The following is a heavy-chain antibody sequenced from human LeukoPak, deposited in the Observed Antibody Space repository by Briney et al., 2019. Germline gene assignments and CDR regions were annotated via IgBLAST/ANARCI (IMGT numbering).Heavy chain of an antibody. D-gene: IGHD3-22*01. V-gene: IGHV4-34*01. CDR1: GGSFSGYY. Sequence: SETLSLTCAVYGGSFSGYYWSWIRQPPGKGLEWIGEINHSGSTNYNPSLKSRVTISVDTSKNQFSLKLSSVTAADTAVYYCASEPNYYDSSGYYSYFDYWGQGTLVTVSS. CDR3: ASEPNYYDSSGYYSYFDY. CDR2: INHSGST. J-gene: IGHJ4*02.